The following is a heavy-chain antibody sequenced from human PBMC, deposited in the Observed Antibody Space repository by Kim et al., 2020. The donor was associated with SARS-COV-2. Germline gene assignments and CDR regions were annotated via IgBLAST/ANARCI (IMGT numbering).Heavy chain of an antibody. D-gene: IGHD2-15*01. V-gene: IGHV4-59*08. CDR2: IYYSGST. Sequence: SETLSLTCTVSGGSISSYYWSWIRQPPGKGLEWIGYIYYSGSTNYNPSLKSRVTISVDTSKNQFSLKLSSVTAADTAVYYCARHSRYCSGGSCYDYGMDVWGQGTTVTVSS. CDR1: GGSISSYY. J-gene: IGHJ6*02. CDR3: ARHSRYCSGGSCYDYGMDV.